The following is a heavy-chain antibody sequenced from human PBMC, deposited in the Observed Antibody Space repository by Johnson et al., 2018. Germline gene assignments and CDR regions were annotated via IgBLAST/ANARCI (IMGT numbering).Heavy chain of an antibody. V-gene: IGHV3-11*01. CDR3: AAWRGCARDLEH. CDR2: SSRAGPI. D-gene: IGHD3-16*01. J-gene: IGHJ1*01. Sequence: QVQLVQSGGGLVQPGESLRLSCAASGFTLSDYYLSWIRQAPGKGLDWVSYSSRAGPIYYGDSGRGRFTISRDNAKNSLYLQMNNLRAEDTAVSFCAAWRGCARDLEHWGQGTLVTVSS. CDR1: GFTLSDYY.